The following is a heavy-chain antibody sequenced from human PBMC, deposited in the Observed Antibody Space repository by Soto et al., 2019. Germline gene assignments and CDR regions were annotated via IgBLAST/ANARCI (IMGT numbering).Heavy chain of an antibody. Sequence: QVRLVQSGAEVKKPGASVKVSCKASGYTFTSYAMHWVRQAPGQRLEWMGWINAGNGNTTYSQKFKGRVTITRDTSASTAYMELSSLRSEDTAVYYCAREGYCSSTSGQPGMDVWGQGTTVTVSS. CDR2: INAGNGNT. CDR1: GYTFTSYA. V-gene: IGHV1-3*01. J-gene: IGHJ6*02. D-gene: IGHD2-2*01. CDR3: AREGYCSSTSGQPGMDV.